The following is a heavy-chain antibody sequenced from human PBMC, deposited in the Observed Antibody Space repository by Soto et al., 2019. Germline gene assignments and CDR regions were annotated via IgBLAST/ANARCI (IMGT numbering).Heavy chain of an antibody. CDR2: IWHDETHI. J-gene: IGHJ4*02. V-gene: IGHV3-33*06. D-gene: IGHD6-13*01. CDR1: GFTFSSCA. CDR3: AKMYGSSWSFDY. Sequence: PGGSLRLSCVTSGFTFSSCAMNWVRQAPGKGLEWVAVIWHDETHIYYADSMKGRFTISRDNSKNTLYLQMNSLRADDTAVYYCAKMYGSSWSFDYWGQGTPVTVSS.